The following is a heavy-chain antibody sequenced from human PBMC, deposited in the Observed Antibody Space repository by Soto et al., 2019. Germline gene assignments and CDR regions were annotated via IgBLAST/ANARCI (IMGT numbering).Heavy chain of an antibody. V-gene: IGHV3-53*04. J-gene: IGHJ4*02. D-gene: IGHD4-17*01. Sequence: GGSLRLSCVVSGFSVSSNYMSWVRQAPGKGLDWVSVLYSDGSTYYVDSVKGRFTISRHNSKNTLYLQMDSLRTEDTAVYYCARGVFPFMTSVPNPFAYWGQGSLVPVSS. CDR3: ARGVFPFMTSVPNPFAY. CDR2: LYSDGST. CDR1: GFSVSSNY.